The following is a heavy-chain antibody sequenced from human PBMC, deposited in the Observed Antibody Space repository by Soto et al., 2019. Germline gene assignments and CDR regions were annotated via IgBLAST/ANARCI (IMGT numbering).Heavy chain of an antibody. J-gene: IGHJ4*02. CDR1: GFTFSSYE. V-gene: IGHV3-48*03. CDR3: ARGPPCDY. CDR2: ISSIDNTI. Sequence: GGSLRLSCAASGFTFSSYEMNWVRQAPGKGLEWVSYISSIDNTIYYADSVKGRFTISRDNAKYSLYLQMNSLRADDSAVYYCARGPPCDYWGQGTLATVSS.